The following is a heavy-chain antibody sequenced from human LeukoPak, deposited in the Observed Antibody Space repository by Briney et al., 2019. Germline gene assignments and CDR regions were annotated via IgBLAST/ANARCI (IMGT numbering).Heavy chain of an antibody. CDR3: ARQSGYSYGYVGY. V-gene: IGHV4-61*02. CDR1: GGSISSGSYY. D-gene: IGHD5-18*01. CDR2: IYTSGST. Sequence: SQTLSLTCTVSGGSISSGSYYWSWIRQPAGKGLEWIGRIYTSGSTNYNPSLKSRVTISVDTSKNQFSLKLSSVTAADTAVYYCARQSGYSYGYVGYWGQGALVTVSS. J-gene: IGHJ4*02.